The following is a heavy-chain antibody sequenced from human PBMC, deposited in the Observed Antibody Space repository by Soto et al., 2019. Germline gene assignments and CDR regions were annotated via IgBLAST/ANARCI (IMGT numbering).Heavy chain of an antibody. CDR2: ISGSGGST. Sequence: GESLKISCAASGFTFSSYAMSWVRQAPGKGLEWVSAISGSGGSTYYADSVKGRFTISRDNSKNTLYLQMNSLRAEDTAVYYCAKVIVATTTDAFDIWGQGTMVTVSS. CDR3: AKVIVATTTDAFDI. V-gene: IGHV3-23*01. J-gene: IGHJ3*02. CDR1: GFTFSSYA. D-gene: IGHD5-12*01.